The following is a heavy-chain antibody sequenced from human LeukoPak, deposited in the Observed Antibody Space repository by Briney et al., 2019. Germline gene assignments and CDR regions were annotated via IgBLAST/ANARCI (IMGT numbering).Heavy chain of an antibody. V-gene: IGHV1-8*01. CDR2: MNPNSGNT. CDR1: GYTFTSYE. Sequence: GASVKVSCKASGYTFTSYEINWVRQATGQGLEWMGWMNPNSGNTGYARKFQGRVTMTRNTSISTAYMELSSLRSEDTAVYYCARGGEMATIIHYYYYMDVWGKGTTVTVSS. D-gene: IGHD5-24*01. J-gene: IGHJ6*03. CDR3: ARGGEMATIIHYYYYMDV.